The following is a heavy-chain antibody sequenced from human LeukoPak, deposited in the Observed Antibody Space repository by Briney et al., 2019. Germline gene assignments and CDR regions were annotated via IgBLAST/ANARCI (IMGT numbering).Heavy chain of an antibody. Sequence: GGSLRLSCSASGFTFEDYGMSWVRQAPGKGLEWVSGINWNGGSTGYADSVKGRFTISRDNAKNSLYLQMSSLRDEDTAVYYCAKEQVPLGTGIAYWGQGTLVTVSS. CDR2: INWNGGST. CDR1: GFTFEDYG. V-gene: IGHV3-20*04. D-gene: IGHD3/OR15-3a*01. CDR3: AKEQVPLGTGIAY. J-gene: IGHJ4*02.